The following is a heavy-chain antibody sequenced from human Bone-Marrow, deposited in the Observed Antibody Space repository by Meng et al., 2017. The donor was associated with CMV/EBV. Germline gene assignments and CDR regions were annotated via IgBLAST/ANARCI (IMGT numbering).Heavy chain of an antibody. J-gene: IGHJ5*02. CDR3: ARVYSNYRWFDP. V-gene: IGHV4-59*01. CDR2: IYYSGST. Sequence: SETLSLTCTVSGGSISSYYWSWIRQPPGKGLEWIGYIYYSGSTNYNPSLKSRVTISVDTSKNQFSLKLSSVTAADTAVYYCARVYSNYRWFDPWGQGTLVTVSS. CDR1: GGSISSYY. D-gene: IGHD4-11*01.